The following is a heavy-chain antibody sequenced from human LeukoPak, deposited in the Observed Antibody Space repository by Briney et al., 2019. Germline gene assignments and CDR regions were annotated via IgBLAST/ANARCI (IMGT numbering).Heavy chain of an antibody. V-gene: IGHV3-30*04. Sequence: GGSLRLSCAASGFTFSSYAMHWVRQAPGKGLEWVAVISYDGSNKYYADSVKGRFTISRDNSKNTLYLQMNSLRAEDTAVYYCARAGGSYIDLGDYWGQGTLVTVSS. CDR2: ISYDGSNK. CDR3: ARAGGSYIDLGDY. J-gene: IGHJ4*02. D-gene: IGHD1-26*01. CDR1: GFTFSSYA.